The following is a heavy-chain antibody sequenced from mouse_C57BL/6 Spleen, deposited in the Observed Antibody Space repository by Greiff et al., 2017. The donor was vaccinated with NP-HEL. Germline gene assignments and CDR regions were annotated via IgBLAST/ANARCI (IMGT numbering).Heavy chain of an antibody. D-gene: IGHD1-1*01. J-gene: IGHJ2*01. V-gene: IGHV1-53*01. CDR2: INPSNSGT. Sequence: QVHVKQSGTELVKPGASVKLSCKASGYTFTSYWMHWVKQRPGQGLEWIGNINPSNSGTNYNEKFKSKATLTVDKSSSTAYMQLSSLTSEDSAVYYCARRGYSDYGSSRDYWGQGTTLTVSS. CDR3: ARRGYSDYGSSRDY. CDR1: GYTFTSYW.